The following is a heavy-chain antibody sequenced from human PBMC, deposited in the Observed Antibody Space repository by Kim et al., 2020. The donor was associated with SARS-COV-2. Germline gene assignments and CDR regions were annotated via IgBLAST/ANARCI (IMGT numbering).Heavy chain of an antibody. J-gene: IGHJ3*02. Sequence: KGRFTISRDNAKTSLYLKMNSLRDEDTAVYYCARDTNYDFWSGYSAAFDIWGQGTMVTVSS. CDR3: ARDTNYDFWSGYSAAFDI. V-gene: IGHV3-48*02. D-gene: IGHD3-3*01.